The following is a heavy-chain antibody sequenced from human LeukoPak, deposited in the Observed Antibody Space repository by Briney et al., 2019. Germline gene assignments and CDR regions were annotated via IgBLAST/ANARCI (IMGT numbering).Heavy chain of an antibody. CDR3: ARETNVAGFDY. J-gene: IGHJ4*02. V-gene: IGHV4-38-2*02. CDR1: GYSISSGYY. Sequence: SETLSLTCTVSGYSISSGYYWGWIRQPPGKGLEWIGSIYPSGSTYYNASLKSRVTISVDTSKNQFSLKLSSVTAADTAVYYCARETNVAGFDYWGQGTLVTVSS. D-gene: IGHD1-7*01. CDR2: IYPSGST.